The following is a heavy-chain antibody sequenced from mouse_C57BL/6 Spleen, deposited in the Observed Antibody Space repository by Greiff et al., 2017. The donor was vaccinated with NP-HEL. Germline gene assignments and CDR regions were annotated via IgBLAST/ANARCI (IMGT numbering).Heavy chain of an antibody. V-gene: IGHV1-82*01. D-gene: IGHD1-1*02. Sequence: QVQLKESGPELVKPGASVKISCKASGYAFSSSWMNWVKQRPGKGLEWIGRIYPGDGDTNYNGKFKGKATLTADKSSSTAYMQLSSLTSEDSAVYFCARDYAWFAYWGQGTLVTVSA. CDR3: ARDYAWFAY. CDR2: IYPGDGDT. J-gene: IGHJ3*01. CDR1: GYAFSSSW.